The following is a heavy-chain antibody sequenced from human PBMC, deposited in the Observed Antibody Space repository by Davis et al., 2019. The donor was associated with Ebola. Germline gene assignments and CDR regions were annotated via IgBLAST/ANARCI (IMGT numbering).Heavy chain of an antibody. CDR1: GYTFTSYG. Sequence: ASVKVSCKASGYTFTSYGISWVRQAPGQGLEWMGWISAYNGNTNYAQKLQGRVTMTTDTSTSTVYMELRSLRSDDTAVYYCARDSIPQIAVAGTGNWFDPWGQGTLVTVSS. V-gene: IGHV1-18*04. CDR3: ARDSIPQIAVAGTGNWFDP. J-gene: IGHJ5*02. D-gene: IGHD6-19*01. CDR2: ISAYNGNT.